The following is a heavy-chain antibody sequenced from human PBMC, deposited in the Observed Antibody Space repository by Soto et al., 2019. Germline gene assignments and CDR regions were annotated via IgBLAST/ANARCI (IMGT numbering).Heavy chain of an antibody. D-gene: IGHD2-2*01. V-gene: IGHV4-31*03. CDR2: VYYSGSS. J-gene: IGHJ5*02. CDR3: AKLSCTSSTCYFPGWFDP. Sequence: SETLSLTCTVSGDSISGGASFWSWIRQPPGKGLEWVANVYYSGSSYYNPSLKSRLTISVDTTKNQFSLQLKSMTAADTAVYYCAKLSCTSSTCYFPGWFDPWGQGTLVTVSS. CDR1: GDSISGGASF.